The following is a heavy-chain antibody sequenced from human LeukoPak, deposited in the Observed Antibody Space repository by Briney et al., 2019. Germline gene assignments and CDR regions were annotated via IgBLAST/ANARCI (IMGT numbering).Heavy chain of an antibody. CDR2: INPNSGGT. CDR3: TRDKHIGSYTDDY. D-gene: IGHD1-26*01. J-gene: IGHJ4*02. V-gene: IGHV1-2*02. Sequence: ASVKVSCKASGYTFTGYYMHWVRQAPGQGLEWMGWINPNSGGTNYAQKFQGRVTMTRDTSISTAYMELSRLRSDGTAVYYCTRDKHIGSYTDDYWGQGTLVTVSS. CDR1: GYTFTGYY.